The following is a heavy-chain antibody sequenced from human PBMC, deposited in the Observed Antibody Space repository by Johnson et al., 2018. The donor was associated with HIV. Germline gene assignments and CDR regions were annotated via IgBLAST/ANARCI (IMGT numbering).Heavy chain of an antibody. CDR1: GFTFSSYA. CDR2: ISGSGGST. D-gene: IGHD5-12*01. V-gene: IGHV3-23*04. CDR3: ARDLRDIVVPDAFDI. J-gene: IGHJ3*02. Sequence: EVQLVESGGGLVQPGGSLRLSCAASGFTFSSYAMSWVRQAPGKGLEWVSAISGSGGSTYYADSVKGRFTISRDNSQNTLDLQMNSLRAEDTAVYYCARDLRDIVVPDAFDIWGQGTMVTVSS.